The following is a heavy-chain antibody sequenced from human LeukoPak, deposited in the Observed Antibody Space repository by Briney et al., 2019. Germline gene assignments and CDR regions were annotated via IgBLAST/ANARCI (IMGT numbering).Heavy chain of an antibody. V-gene: IGHV3-7*04. CDR1: GFXFRISW. CDR2: IKEDGSEK. Sequence: GGSLRLSCAASGFXFRISWISWVRQAPGKGLEWVASIKEDGSEKNYVDSVKGRFTISRDNDNNSLYLHMNSLRVDDTAFYYCARGGRPDSWGQGTLVTVSS. D-gene: IGHD1-26*01. J-gene: IGHJ5*01. CDR3: ARGGRPDS.